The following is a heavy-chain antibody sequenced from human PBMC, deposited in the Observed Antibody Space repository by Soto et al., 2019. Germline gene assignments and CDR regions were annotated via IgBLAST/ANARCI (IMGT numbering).Heavy chain of an antibody. V-gene: IGHV3-7*01. D-gene: IGHD6-6*01. CDR3: ARQARHFSSYYFDY. CDR2: IKQDGSEK. CDR1: GFTFSSYW. J-gene: IGHJ4*02. Sequence: GGSLRLSCAASGFTFSSYWMSWVRQAPGKGLEWVANIKQDGSEKYHVDSVKGRFTISRDNAKNSLYLQMNSLRAEDTAVYYCARQARHFSSYYFDYWGQGTLVTVSS.